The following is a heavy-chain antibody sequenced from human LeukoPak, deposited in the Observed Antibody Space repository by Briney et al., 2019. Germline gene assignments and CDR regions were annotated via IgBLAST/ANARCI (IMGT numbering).Heavy chain of an antibody. V-gene: IGHV1-69-2*01. D-gene: IGHD3-3*01. CDR2: VDPEDGET. CDR1: GYTFTDYY. CDR3: ARDQGITIFGVWFDP. J-gene: IGHJ5*02. Sequence: ASVKVSCKVSGYTFTDYYMHWVQQAPGKGLEWMGLVDPEDGETIYAEKFQGRVTITADTSTDTAYMELSSLRSEDTAVYYCARDQGITIFGVWFDPWGQGTLVTVSS.